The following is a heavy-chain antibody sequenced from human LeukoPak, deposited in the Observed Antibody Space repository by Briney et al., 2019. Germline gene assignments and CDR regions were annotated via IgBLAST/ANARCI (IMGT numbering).Heavy chain of an antibody. V-gene: IGHV4-4*07. CDR3: ARASTWAKEGPLYYFDY. CDR1: GGSISSYF. D-gene: IGHD7-27*01. CDR2: IYTSGST. J-gene: IGHJ4*02. Sequence: SETLSLTCTVSGGSISSYFWSWIRQPAGKGLEWIGRIYTSGSTNYNPSLESRVTMSLDTSKNQFSLKLRSVTAADTAVFYCARASTWAKEGPLYYFDYWGQGTLVTVSS.